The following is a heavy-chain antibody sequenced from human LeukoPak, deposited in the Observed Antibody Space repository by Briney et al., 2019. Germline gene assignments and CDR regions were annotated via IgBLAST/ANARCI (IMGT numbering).Heavy chain of an antibody. Sequence: PGGSLRLSCAASGFPFSSYWMSWVRQAPGKGLEWVANIKPDGSEKSYVDSVKGRFTISRDNAKNSLYLQMNSLRAEVTAVYYCARGQMAGYWGQGTLVTVSS. J-gene: IGHJ4*02. D-gene: IGHD5-24*01. CDR3: ARGQMAGY. V-gene: IGHV3-7*05. CDR2: IKPDGSEK. CDR1: GFPFSSYW.